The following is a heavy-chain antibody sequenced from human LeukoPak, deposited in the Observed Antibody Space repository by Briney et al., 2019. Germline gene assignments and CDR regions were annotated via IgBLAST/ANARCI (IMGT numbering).Heavy chain of an antibody. CDR1: DYTFTSYG. CDR3: ARGWIEMPTVYFDY. J-gene: IGHJ4*02. CDR2: ISTYTGNT. V-gene: IGHV1-18*01. D-gene: IGHD5-24*01. Sequence: ASVKLSCKASDYTFTSYGISWVRQAPGQGLEWMGWISTYTGNTKYTQKLQGRVTMTADTSTRTAYMELRSLTSDDTAVYYCARGWIEMPTVYFDYWGQGTLVSVSS.